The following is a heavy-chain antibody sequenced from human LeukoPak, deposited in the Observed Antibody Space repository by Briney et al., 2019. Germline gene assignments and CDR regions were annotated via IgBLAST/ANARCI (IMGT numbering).Heavy chain of an antibody. Sequence: GGSLRLSCAASGFTFSSYSMNWVRQAPGKGLEWVSSISSSTSYIYYADSVRGRFTISRDNAKNSLYMQMNSLRAEDTAVYYCARDGSGYCSGGSCYSAEYFQHWGQGTLVTVSS. CDR2: ISSSTSYI. J-gene: IGHJ1*01. V-gene: IGHV3-21*01. D-gene: IGHD2-15*01. CDR1: GFTFSSYS. CDR3: ARDGSGYCSGGSCYSAEYFQH.